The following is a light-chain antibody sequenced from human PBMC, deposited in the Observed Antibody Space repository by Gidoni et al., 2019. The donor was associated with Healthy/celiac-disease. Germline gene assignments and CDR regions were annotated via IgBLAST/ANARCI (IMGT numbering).Light chain of an antibody. CDR1: QSVRSY. Sequence: EIVLTQSPATLSLSPGERATLSCRASQSVRSYLAWYQQKPGHAPRLLIYDASNRATGIPARFSGSGSGTDFTLTISSLEPEDFAVYYCQQRSNWPQWTFGQGTKVEIQ. V-gene: IGKV3-11*01. CDR3: QQRSNWPQWT. CDR2: DAS. J-gene: IGKJ1*01.